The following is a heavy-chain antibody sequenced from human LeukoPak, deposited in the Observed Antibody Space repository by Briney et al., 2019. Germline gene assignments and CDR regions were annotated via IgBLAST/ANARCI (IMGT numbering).Heavy chain of an antibody. Sequence: PGGSLRLSCAASGFTFDDYAMHWVRQAPGKGLEWVSGISWNSGSIGYADPVKGRFTISRDNAKNSLYLQMNSLRAEDTALYYCAKDLKYSSCVWGQGTLVTVSS. D-gene: IGHD6-6*01. CDR2: ISWNSGSI. CDR1: GFTFDDYA. J-gene: IGHJ4*02. CDR3: AKDLKYSSCV. V-gene: IGHV3-9*01.